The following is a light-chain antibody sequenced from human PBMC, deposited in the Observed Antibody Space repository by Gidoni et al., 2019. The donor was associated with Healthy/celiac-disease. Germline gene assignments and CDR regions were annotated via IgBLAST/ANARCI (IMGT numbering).Light chain of an antibody. V-gene: IGKV3-15*01. CDR2: GAS. CDR1: QSVSSN. J-gene: IGKJ1*01. CDR3: QQYNNWPPWT. Sequence: DIVMTQSPATLSVSTGERATLSCGASQSVSSNFAWYQQKPDTAPRLLIYGASTRSTGIPARFSGSWSGTEFTLPISSLLSEDFVVYYCQQYNNWPPWTFGQGTKVEIK.